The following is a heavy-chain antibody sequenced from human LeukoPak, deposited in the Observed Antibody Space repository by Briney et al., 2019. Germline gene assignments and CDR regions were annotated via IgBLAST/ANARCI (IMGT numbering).Heavy chain of an antibody. CDR2: IRSDETKK. J-gene: IGHJ4*02. V-gene: IGHV3-30*02. CDR1: GFTFSSYG. D-gene: IGHD6-19*01. Sequence: GGSLRLSCAASGFTFSSYGMHWVRQAPGKGLDWVAFIRSDETKKYYADSVKGQFTISRDNSKNTLYLQMNSLRAEDTAVYYCARRSGIAVAGAFDYWGQGTLVTVSS. CDR3: ARRSGIAVAGAFDY.